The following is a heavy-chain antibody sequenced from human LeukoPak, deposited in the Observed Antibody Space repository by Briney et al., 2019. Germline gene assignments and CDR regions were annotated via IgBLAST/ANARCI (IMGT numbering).Heavy chain of an antibody. J-gene: IGHJ3*02. CDR1: GFTFSSYG. CDR2: ISYDGSNK. D-gene: IGHD2-21*02. Sequence: GGSLRLSCAASGFTFSSYGMHWVRQAPGKGLEWVAVISYDGSNKYYADSVKGRFTFSRHNSRNTLYLQMNSLRAEDTAVYYCAKDQVVTAIRPDAFDIWGQGTMVTVSS. CDR3: AKDQVVTAIRPDAFDI. V-gene: IGHV3-30*18.